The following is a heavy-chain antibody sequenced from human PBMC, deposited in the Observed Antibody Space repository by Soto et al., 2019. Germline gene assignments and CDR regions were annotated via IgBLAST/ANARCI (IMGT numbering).Heavy chain of an antibody. CDR3: ARELYSTGRFDP. J-gene: IGHJ5*02. CDR1: GYTFTSSD. D-gene: IGHD6-25*01. Sequence: QVQLVQSGAEVKKPGASVKVSCKASGYTFTSSDINWVRQATGQGLEWMGWMNPNSGNTGYAQKFQGRVTMTRNTSISKAYMELSSLRSDDTAVYYCARELYSTGRFDPWGQGTLVTVSS. V-gene: IGHV1-8*01. CDR2: MNPNSGNT.